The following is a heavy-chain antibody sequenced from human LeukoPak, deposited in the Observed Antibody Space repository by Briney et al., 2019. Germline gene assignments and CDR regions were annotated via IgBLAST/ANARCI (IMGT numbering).Heavy chain of an antibody. J-gene: IGHJ3*02. V-gene: IGHV3-23*01. D-gene: IGHD4-17*01. CDR2: ISGSGAGK. CDR1: GFTFDDYG. CDR3: AKAAYGDYAGAFDI. Sequence: GGSLRLSCAASGFTFDDYGMSWVRQAPGKGLEWVSSISGSGAGKFYAAPVKGRFTTSRDNSKNTLYVQMNSLRAEDTAVYYCAKAAYGDYAGAFDIWGQGTMVIVSS.